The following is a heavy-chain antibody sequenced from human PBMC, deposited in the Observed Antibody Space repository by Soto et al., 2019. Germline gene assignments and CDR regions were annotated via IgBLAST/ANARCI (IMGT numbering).Heavy chain of an antibody. V-gene: IGHV3-33*01. Sequence: SGGSLRLSCVASGFTFSNYGMHWVRQAPGKGLEWAAFIWYDGSNKHYADSVKGRFTISRDNPQNMVYLEMNSLRAEDTAVYYCARDWGGTTRTRTVAPDYWGQGTLATVSS. D-gene: IGHD1-1*01. CDR3: ARDWGGTTRTRTVAPDY. CDR1: GFTFSNYG. CDR2: IWYDGSNK. J-gene: IGHJ4*02.